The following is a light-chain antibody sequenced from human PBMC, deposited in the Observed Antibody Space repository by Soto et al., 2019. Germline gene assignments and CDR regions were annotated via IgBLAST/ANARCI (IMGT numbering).Light chain of an antibody. CDR1: QSVSSD. CDR3: QQYNNWPFT. J-gene: IGKJ3*01. Sequence: EIVMTQSPATLSVPPGERATLSCRASQSVSSDLAWYQQKPGQAPRLLIYGASTRATGIPARFSGSGSGTEFTLPISSLQYEDFGVYYCQQYNNWPFTFGPGTKVDIK. V-gene: IGKV3D-15*01. CDR2: GAS.